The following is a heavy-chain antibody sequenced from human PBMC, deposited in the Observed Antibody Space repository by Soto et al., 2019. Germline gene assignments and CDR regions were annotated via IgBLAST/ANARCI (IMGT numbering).Heavy chain of an antibody. CDR3: ARQDSYYYYYGLDV. V-gene: IGHV5-51*01. J-gene: IGHJ6*02. CDR2: IYPGDSDT. Sequence: PGESLKISCNGSGFNFSTYWIGWVRQMPGKGLEWMGIIYPGDSDTRYNPSFQGQVAISADKSISTAYLQWSSLKASDTAMYYCARQDSYYYYYGLDVWGQGTTVTVSS. CDR1: GFNFSTYW.